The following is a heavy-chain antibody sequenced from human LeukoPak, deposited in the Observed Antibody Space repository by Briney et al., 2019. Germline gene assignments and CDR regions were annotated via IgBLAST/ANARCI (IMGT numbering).Heavy chain of an antibody. Sequence: PGGSLRLSCAASGFTFSSYSMNWVRQAPGKGLEWVSSISSSSSYIYYADSVKGRFTISRDNAKNSLYLQMNSLRAEDTAVYYCARCRGSSWYFGYWGQGTLVTVSS. CDR2: ISSSSSYI. D-gene: IGHD6-13*01. V-gene: IGHV3-21*01. CDR1: GFTFSSYS. CDR3: ARCRGSSWYFGY. J-gene: IGHJ4*02.